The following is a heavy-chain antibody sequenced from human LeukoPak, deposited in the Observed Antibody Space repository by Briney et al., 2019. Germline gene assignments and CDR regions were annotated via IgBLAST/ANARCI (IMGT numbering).Heavy chain of an antibody. CDR1: GFTLSDYW. D-gene: IGHD1-1*01. V-gene: IGHV3-7*01. J-gene: IGHJ4*02. CDR2: MDQDGSEE. Sequence: HPGGSLRPSCAASGFTLSDYWMSWVRQAPGKGLEWVANMDQDGSEENYVDSVKGRFTISRDDAKNSLYLQMSSLRAEDTAVYYCARESTEERPGCWGQGTLVTVSS. CDR3: ARESTEERPGC.